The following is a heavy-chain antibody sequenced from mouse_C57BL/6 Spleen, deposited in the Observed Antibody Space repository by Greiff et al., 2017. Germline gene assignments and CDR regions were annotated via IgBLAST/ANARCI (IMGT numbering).Heavy chain of an antibody. Sequence: EVQRVESGPGLVKPSQSLSLTCSVTGYSITSGYYWNWIRQFPGNKLEWMGYISYDGSNNYNPSLKNRISITRDTSKNQFFLKLNSVTTEDTATYYCAREILLWGQGTLVTVSA. CDR1: GYSITSGYY. D-gene: IGHD1-1*01. CDR2: ISYDGSN. CDR3: AREILL. V-gene: IGHV3-6*01. J-gene: IGHJ3*01.